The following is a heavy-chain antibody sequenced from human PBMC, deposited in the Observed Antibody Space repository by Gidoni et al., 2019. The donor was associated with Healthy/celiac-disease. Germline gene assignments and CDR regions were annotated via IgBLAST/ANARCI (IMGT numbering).Heavy chain of an antibody. J-gene: IGHJ6*03. Sequence: QVQLVESGGGVVQPGRSLRLSCAASGFTFSSYAMHWVRQAPGKGLEWVAVISYDGSNKYYADSVKGRFTISRDNSKNTLYLQMNSLRAEDTAVYYCARDREYYYMDVWGKGTTVTVSS. CDR3: ARDREYYYMDV. D-gene: IGHD1-26*01. V-gene: IGHV3-30*04. CDR2: ISYDGSNK. CDR1: GFTFSSYA.